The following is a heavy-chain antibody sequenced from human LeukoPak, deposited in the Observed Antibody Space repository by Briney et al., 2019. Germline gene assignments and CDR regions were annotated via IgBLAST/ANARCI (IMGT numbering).Heavy chain of an antibody. Sequence: PGGSLRLSCAASGFAFSSYAMSWVRQAPGKGLEWVSAISGSGGSTYYADSVKGRFTISRDNSKNTLYLQMNSLRAEDTAVYYCARGTAGSYYLDYWGQGTLVTVSS. J-gene: IGHJ4*02. D-gene: IGHD1-26*01. V-gene: IGHV3-23*01. CDR3: ARGTAGSYYLDY. CDR1: GFAFSSYA. CDR2: ISGSGGST.